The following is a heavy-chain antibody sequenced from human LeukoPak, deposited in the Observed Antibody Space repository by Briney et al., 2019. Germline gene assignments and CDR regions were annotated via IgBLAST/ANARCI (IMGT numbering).Heavy chain of an antibody. Sequence: GGSLRLSCAASGFTFSSCAMSWVRQVPGKGLEWVSVISGSGDNTYYADSVKGRFTISRDNSENMLYLQMNSLRAEDTAVYYCAKWKYSNSGIDDYWGQGTLVTVSS. CDR3: AKWKYSNSGIDDY. D-gene: IGHD6-6*01. CDR1: GFTFSSCA. CDR2: ISGSGDNT. V-gene: IGHV3-23*01. J-gene: IGHJ4*02.